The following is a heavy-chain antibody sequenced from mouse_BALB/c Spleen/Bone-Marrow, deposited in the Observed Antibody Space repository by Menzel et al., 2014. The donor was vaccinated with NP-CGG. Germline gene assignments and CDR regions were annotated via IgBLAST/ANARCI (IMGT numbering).Heavy chain of an antibody. J-gene: IGHJ4*01. CDR1: GYAFXSYL. V-gene: IGHV1-54*01. Sequence: QVQLQQSGAELVRPGTSVKVSCKASGYAFXSYLIEWVKQRPGQGLEWIGVINPGSGGTNYNEKFKGKATLTADKSSSTAYMQLSSLTSDDSAVYFCARRDYAMDYWGQGTSVTVSS. CDR2: INPGSGGT. CDR3: ARRDYAMDY.